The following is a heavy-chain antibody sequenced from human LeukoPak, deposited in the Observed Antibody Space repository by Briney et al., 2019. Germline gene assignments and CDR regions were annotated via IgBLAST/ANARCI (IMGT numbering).Heavy chain of an antibody. V-gene: IGHV3-33*08. D-gene: IGHD3-22*01. J-gene: IGHJ4*02. CDR2: IWYDGSNK. CDR1: GFTFSDYA. CDR3: AREGYYDSSGYFRYFDY. Sequence: GGSLRLSCEASGFTFSDYAMPWVRQAPGKGLEWVAVIWYDGSNKYYADSVKGRFTISRDNSKNTLYLQMNSLRAEDTAVYYCAREGYYDSSGYFRYFDYWGQGTLVTVSS.